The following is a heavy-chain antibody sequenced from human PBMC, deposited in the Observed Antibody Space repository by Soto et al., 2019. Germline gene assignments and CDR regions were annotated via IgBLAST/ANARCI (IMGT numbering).Heavy chain of an antibody. CDR2: MSSSGVTV. D-gene: IGHD6-13*01. CDR1: GFTFSDYY. J-gene: IGHJ6*02. V-gene: IGHV3-11*01. CDR3: ARNTISAAGADYYGLDV. Sequence: GGSLRLSCAVSGFTFSDYYMSWIRQAPGQGLEWVSYMSSSGVTVFYADSVKGRFTISRDNAKNSLYLQMYSLRAEDSAVYYCARNTISAAGADYYGLDVWGQGTTFTVSS.